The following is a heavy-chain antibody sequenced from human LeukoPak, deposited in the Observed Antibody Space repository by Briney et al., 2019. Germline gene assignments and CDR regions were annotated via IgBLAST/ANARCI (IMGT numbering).Heavy chain of an antibody. CDR1: GGSISSNY. CDR3: ARDRGGYNWCFDL. CDR2: MYPSGST. J-gene: IGHJ2*01. Sequence: SETLSLTCTVSGGSISSNYWNWIRQPAGKGLEWIGRMYPSGSTNYNPSLNSRVTMSVDTSKNQFSLKLSSVTAADSAVYYCARDRGGYNWCFDLWGRGTLVTVSS. D-gene: IGHD5-12*01. V-gene: IGHV4-4*07.